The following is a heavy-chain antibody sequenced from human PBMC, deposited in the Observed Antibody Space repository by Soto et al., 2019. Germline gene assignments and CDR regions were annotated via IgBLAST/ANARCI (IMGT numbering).Heavy chain of an antibody. D-gene: IGHD6-13*01. Sequence: QVQLVESGGGVVQPGKSLRLSCAASRFTFSSYAMDWVRQAPGKGLEWVAVISHDGSEKYYGDSVKGRFTISRDNPKNTISLQMNSLRPADTAVYYCARAAAYFYHYYYAMDVWGQGTAVTVSS. V-gene: IGHV3-30-3*01. CDR2: ISHDGSEK. CDR3: ARAAAYFYHYYYAMDV. J-gene: IGHJ6*02. CDR1: RFTFSSYA.